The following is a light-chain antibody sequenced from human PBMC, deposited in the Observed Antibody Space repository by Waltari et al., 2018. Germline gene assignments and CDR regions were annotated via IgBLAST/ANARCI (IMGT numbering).Light chain of an antibody. CDR2: DVS. Sequence: QSALTQPRSVSGSPGQSVTLSRTGTSSDLGGYNIVSWYQHTPGKAPQLMIYDVSKRPSGVPDCFSGSKSGNTASLTISGLQAEDEADYYCCSYAGSSYVFGTGTKVTVL. J-gene: IGLJ1*01. CDR3: CSYAGSSYV. CDR1: SSDLGGYNI. V-gene: IGLV2-11*01.